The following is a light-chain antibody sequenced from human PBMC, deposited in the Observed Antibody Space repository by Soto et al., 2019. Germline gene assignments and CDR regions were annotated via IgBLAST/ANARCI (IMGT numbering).Light chain of an antibody. CDR3: ASYSNSNVLGV. V-gene: IGLV2-14*01. CDR2: GVG. J-gene: IGLJ2*01. Sequence: QSVLTQPASVSGSPGQSITISCTGTSTDVGGYNYVSWFQQHAGNAPKLIIYGVGNRPSGVSNRFSGSKSGNTASLTISGLQAEDEADYYCASYSNSNVLGVFGGGTKVTVL. CDR1: STDVGGYNY.